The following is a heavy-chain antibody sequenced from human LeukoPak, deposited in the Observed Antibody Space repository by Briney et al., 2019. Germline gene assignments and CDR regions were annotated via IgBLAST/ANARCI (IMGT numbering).Heavy chain of an antibody. V-gene: IGHV3-21*06. CDR3: ATETNGRHYDY. CDR2: IGPTGSDT. D-gene: IGHD1-14*01. CDR1: GLTFSTSG. Sequence: GGSLRLSCTVSGLTFSTSGFNCVREPPGKGLEWVASIGPTGSDTYHTDSIKDRFNIHRKNANNILYLQMNSLRAKDTAVYYCATETNGRHYDYWGQGTLLTVSS. J-gene: IGHJ4*02.